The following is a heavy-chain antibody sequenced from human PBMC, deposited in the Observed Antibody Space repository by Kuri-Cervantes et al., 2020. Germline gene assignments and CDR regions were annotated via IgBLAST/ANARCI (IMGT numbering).Heavy chain of an antibody. CDR1: GYTFTGYY. CDR3: ARELMVRGVITFNWFDP. J-gene: IGHJ5*02. CDR2: ISAYNGNT. V-gene: IGHV1-18*04. D-gene: IGHD3-10*01. Sequence: ASVKVSCKASGYTFTGYYMHWVRQAPGQGLEWMGWISAYNGNTNYAQKVQGRVTMTTDTSTSTAYMELRSLRSDDTAVYYCARELMVRGVITFNWFDPWGQGTLVTVSS.